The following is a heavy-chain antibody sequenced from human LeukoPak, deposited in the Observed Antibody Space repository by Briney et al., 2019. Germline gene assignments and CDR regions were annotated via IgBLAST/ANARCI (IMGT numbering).Heavy chain of an antibody. V-gene: IGHV3-30*18. D-gene: IGHD6-19*01. CDR1: GFTFSSYG. Sequence: PGGSLRLSCAASGFTFSSYGMHWVRQAPGKGLEWVAVISYDGSNKYYADSVKGRFTISRDNSKNTLYLQMNSLRAEDTAVYYCAKDRLFVQWLVLSEDWFDPWGQGTLVTVSS. CDR3: AKDRLFVQWLVLSEDWFDP. CDR2: ISYDGSNK. J-gene: IGHJ5*02.